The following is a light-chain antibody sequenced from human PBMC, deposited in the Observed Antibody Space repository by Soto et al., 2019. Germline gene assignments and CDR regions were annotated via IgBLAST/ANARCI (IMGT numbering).Light chain of an antibody. Sequence: QSALTQPASVSGPPGQSITISCPGTSSDVGAYTYVSWYQQHPGKAPKLMIFEVSDRPSGFSNRFSGSKSGNTASLTISGLQAEDEADYYCSSYTPSNARVFGGVTKLTVL. CDR3: SSYTPSNARV. J-gene: IGLJ2*01. CDR2: EVS. CDR1: SSDVGAYTY. V-gene: IGLV2-14*01.